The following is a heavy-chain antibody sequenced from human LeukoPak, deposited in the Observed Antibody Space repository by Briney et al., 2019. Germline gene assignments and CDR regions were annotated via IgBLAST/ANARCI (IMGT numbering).Heavy chain of an antibody. Sequence: PSETLSLTCSVSRVSISGYYWSWIRQPPGKGLEWIGYIHYSGSTNYNPSLKSRVTISVDTSKNQFSLKLSSATAADTAVYYCARLLYYGSGSYYNWFDPWGQGTLVTVSS. V-gene: IGHV4-59*08. CDR2: IHYSGST. CDR1: RVSISGYY. CDR3: ARLLYYGSGSYYNWFDP. J-gene: IGHJ5*02. D-gene: IGHD3-10*01.